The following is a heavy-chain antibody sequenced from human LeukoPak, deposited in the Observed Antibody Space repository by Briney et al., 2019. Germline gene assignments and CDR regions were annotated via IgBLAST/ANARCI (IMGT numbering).Heavy chain of an antibody. J-gene: IGHJ6*03. CDR3: ARVDGGYSSSWAEYYYYYYMDV. V-gene: IGHV4-38-2*02. CDR2: IYHSGST. CDR1: GYSISSGYY. D-gene: IGHD6-13*01. Sequence: PSETLSLTCTVSGYSISSGYYWGWIRQPPGKGLEWIGSIYHSGSTYYNPSLKSRVTISVDTSKNQFSLKLSSVTAADTAVYYCARVDGGYSSSWAEYYYYYYMDVWGKGTTVTVSS.